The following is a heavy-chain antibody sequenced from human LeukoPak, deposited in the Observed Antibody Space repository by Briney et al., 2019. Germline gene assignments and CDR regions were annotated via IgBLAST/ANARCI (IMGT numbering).Heavy chain of an antibody. CDR3: AKDYYGSGSYYKLNAFDI. D-gene: IGHD3-10*01. Sequence: PGGSLRLSCAASGFTFSSYAMSWVRQAPGKGLEWVSAISGSGGSTYYADSVKGRFTISRDNSKNTLYLQMNSLRAEDTAVYYCAKDYYGSGSYYKLNAFDIWGQGTMATVSS. CDR1: GFTFSSYA. J-gene: IGHJ3*02. V-gene: IGHV3-23*01. CDR2: ISGSGGST.